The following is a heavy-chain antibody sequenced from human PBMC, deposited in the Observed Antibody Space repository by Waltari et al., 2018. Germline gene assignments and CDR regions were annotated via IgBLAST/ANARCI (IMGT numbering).Heavy chain of an antibody. Sequence: EVQLVESGGGLVQPGGSLRLSCAASGFTFSSYWMHWVRQAPGKGLVGVSRINSDGSSTSYADSVKGRFTISRDNAKNTLYLQMNSLRAEDTAVYYCARDYGDYPPDAFDIWGQGTMVTVSS. CDR2: INSDGSST. V-gene: IGHV3-74*01. J-gene: IGHJ3*02. CDR3: ARDYGDYPPDAFDI. CDR1: GFTFSSYW. D-gene: IGHD4-17*01.